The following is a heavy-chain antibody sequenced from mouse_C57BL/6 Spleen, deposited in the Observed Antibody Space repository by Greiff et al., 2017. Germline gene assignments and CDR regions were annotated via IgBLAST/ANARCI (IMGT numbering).Heavy chain of an antibody. Sequence: EVKVEESGGGLVQPGGSMKLSCVASGFTFSNYWMNWVRQSPEKGLEWVAQIRLKSDNYATHYAESVKGRFTISRDDSKSSVYLQMNNLRAEDTGIYYCTGPSGDYYYGSSLYWYFDVWGTGTTVTVSS. CDR1: GFTFSNYW. D-gene: IGHD1-1*01. CDR3: TGPSGDYYYGSSLYWYFDV. V-gene: IGHV6-3*01. J-gene: IGHJ1*03. CDR2: IRLKSDNYAT.